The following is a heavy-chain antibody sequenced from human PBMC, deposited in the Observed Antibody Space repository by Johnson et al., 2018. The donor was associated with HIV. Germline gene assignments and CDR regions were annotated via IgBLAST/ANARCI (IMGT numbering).Heavy chain of an antibody. J-gene: IGHJ3*02. Sequence: QVQLVESEGGVVQPGRSLRLSCAASGFTFSSYAMHWVRQAPGKGLEWVAVISYDGSNKYYADSVKGRFTISRDNSKNTLYLQMNSLRAEDTAVYYCARGDYGGKLGAFDIWGQGTMVTVSS. D-gene: IGHD4-23*01. V-gene: IGHV3-30-3*01. CDR1: GFTFSSYA. CDR3: ARGDYGGKLGAFDI. CDR2: ISYDGSNK.